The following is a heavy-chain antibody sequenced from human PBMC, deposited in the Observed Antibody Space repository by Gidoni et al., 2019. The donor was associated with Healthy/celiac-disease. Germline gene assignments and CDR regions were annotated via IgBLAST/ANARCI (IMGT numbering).Heavy chain of an antibody. Sequence: VQLVESGGGVVQPGRSLRLSCAASGFTFRSYGMHWVRQAPGKGLEWVAVIWYDGSNKYYADSVKGRFTISRDNSKNTLYLQMNSLRAEDTAVYYCARDPPLYDSSGYYSIWGQGTLVTVSS. CDR2: IWYDGSNK. J-gene: IGHJ4*02. V-gene: IGHV3-33*01. D-gene: IGHD3-22*01. CDR1: GFTFRSYG. CDR3: ARDPPLYDSSGYYSI.